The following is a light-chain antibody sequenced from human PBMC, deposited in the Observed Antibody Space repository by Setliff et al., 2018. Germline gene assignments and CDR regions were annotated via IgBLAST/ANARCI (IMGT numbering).Light chain of an antibody. V-gene: IGLV2-14*03. Sequence: QSVLTQPASVSGSPGQWITISCSGTSSDVGGYNYVSWYQQHPGKAPKLMIYDVTNRPSGISNRFSGSKSGNTASLTISGLQAEDDADYYCSSYTTSGTDVFGTGTKVTV. J-gene: IGLJ1*01. CDR2: DVT. CDR3: SSYTTSGTDV. CDR1: SSDVGGYNY.